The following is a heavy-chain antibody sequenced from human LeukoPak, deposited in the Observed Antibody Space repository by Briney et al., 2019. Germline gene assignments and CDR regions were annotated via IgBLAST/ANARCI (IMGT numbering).Heavy chain of an antibody. J-gene: IGHJ4*02. CDR1: GFTFSSYA. Sequence: PGGSLRLSCAASGFTFSSYAMSWVRQAPGKGLEWVSAISGSGGSTYYADSVKGRFTISRDNSKNTLYLQMNSLRAEDTAVYYCAKDGTYYYDSSGYYYPDSYFDYWGQGTLVTGSS. CDR2: ISGSGGST. V-gene: IGHV3-23*01. CDR3: AKDGTYYYDSSGYYYPDSYFDY. D-gene: IGHD3-22*01.